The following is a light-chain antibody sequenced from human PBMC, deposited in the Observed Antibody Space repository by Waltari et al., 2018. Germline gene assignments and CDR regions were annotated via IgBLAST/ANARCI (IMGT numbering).Light chain of an antibody. Sequence: IQLTQSPSSLSASVGDRVTITCRASQGINDFLAWYQQKPGKAPKLLIYAASTLQSGVPSRFSGSGAGTDFTRTSSSLQPEDFATYYCQLLNSSQWTFGQGTKVEIK. J-gene: IGKJ1*01. CDR1: QGINDF. V-gene: IGKV1-9*01. CDR3: QLLNSSQWT. CDR2: AAS.